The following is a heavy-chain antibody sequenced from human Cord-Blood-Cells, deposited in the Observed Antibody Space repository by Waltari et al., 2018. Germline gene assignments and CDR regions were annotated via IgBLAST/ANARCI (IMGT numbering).Heavy chain of an antibody. J-gene: IGHJ6*03. Sequence: QVQLVQSGAEVKKPGASVKVSCKVSGYTLTELSMHWVRQAPGKGLGWMGGFDPEDGETIYAQKFQGRVTMTEDTSTDTAYMELSSLRSEDTAVYYCATDQIAARPGYYYYYYMDVWGKGTTVTVSS. D-gene: IGHD6-6*01. V-gene: IGHV1-24*01. CDR1: GYTLTELS. CDR2: FDPEDGET. CDR3: ATDQIAARPGYYYYYYMDV.